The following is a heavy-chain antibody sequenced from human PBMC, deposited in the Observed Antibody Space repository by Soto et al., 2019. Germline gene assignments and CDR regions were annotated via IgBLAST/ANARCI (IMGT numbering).Heavy chain of an antibody. Sequence: PSETLSLTCAVYGGSFSGYYWSWIRQPPGKGLEWIGEINHSGSTNYNPSLKSRVTISVDTSKNQFSLKLSSVTAADTAVYYCARGGSGWYPRILSAFDIWGQGTMVTVSS. CDR1: GGSFSGYY. CDR3: ARGGSGWYPRILSAFDI. D-gene: IGHD6-19*01. J-gene: IGHJ3*02. V-gene: IGHV4-34*01. CDR2: INHSGST.